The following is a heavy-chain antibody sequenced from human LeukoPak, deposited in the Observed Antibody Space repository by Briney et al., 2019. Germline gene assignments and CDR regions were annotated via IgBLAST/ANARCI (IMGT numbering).Heavy chain of an antibody. CDR3: ARVNYGSATKEDY. D-gene: IGHD3-10*01. V-gene: IGHV4-30-4*01. CDR1: GGSISSGDYY. CDR2: IYYSGST. Sequence: SETLSLTCTVSGGSISSGDYYWSWIRQPPGKGLEWIGYIYYSGSTYYNPSLKSRVTISVDTSKNQFSLKLSSVTAADTAVYYCARVNYGSATKEDYWGQGTLVTVSS. J-gene: IGHJ4*02.